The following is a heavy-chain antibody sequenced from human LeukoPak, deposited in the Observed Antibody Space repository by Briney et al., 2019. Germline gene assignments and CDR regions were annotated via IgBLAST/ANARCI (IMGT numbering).Heavy chain of an antibody. CDR1: GGSITSSRYY. Sequence: SSETLSLTCTVSGGSITSSRYYWGWIRQPPGKGLEWVGSVFYSGNAYYNPSLKSRATISVDTSKNQFSLRLNSVTATDTAVYYCARRNSSSLNWFDPWGQGTLVTVSS. CDR3: ARRNSSSLNWFDP. CDR2: VFYSGNA. V-gene: IGHV4-39*01. D-gene: IGHD6-13*01. J-gene: IGHJ5*02.